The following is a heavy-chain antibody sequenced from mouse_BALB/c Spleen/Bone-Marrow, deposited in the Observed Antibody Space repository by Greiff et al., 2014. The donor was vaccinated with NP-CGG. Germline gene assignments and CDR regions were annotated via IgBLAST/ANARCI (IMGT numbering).Heavy chain of an antibody. CDR1: GYTFTSYW. CDR3: ARDSITTVVATDY. D-gene: IGHD1-1*01. Sequence: QVQLQQSGAELVKPGASVKLSCKASGYTFTSYWMHWVKQRPGQGLEWIGEIDPSDSYTNYNQKFKGKATLTVDKSSSTAYMQLSSLTSEDSAAYYCARDSITTVVATDYWGQGTTLTVSS. J-gene: IGHJ2*01. V-gene: IGHV1-69*02. CDR2: IDPSDSYT.